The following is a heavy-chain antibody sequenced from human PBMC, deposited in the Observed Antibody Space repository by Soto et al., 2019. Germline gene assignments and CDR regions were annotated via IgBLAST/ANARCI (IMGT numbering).Heavy chain of an antibody. CDR3: ARAKFLGSGSYLLRIGYYFDY. D-gene: IGHD3-10*01. CDR2: INHSGST. J-gene: IGHJ4*02. CDR1: GGSISSSSYY. V-gene: IGHV4-39*07. Sequence: PSETLSLTCTVSGGSISSSSYYWSWIRQPPGKGLEWIGEINHSGSTNYNPSLKSRVTISVDTSKNQFSLKLSSVTAADTAVYYCARAKFLGSGSYLLRIGYYFDYWGQGTLVTV.